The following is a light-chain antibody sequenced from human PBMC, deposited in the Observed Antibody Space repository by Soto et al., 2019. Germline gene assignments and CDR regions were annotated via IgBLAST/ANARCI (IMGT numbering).Light chain of an antibody. CDR1: QSISYW. Sequence: DIQITQSPSTLSASLGDRVTITCRASQSISYWLAWYKQKPGKAPKLLIYDASSLQSGVPSRFSGSRSGTEFTLTISSLKPEDFATYHCQQYYTYSTFGQGTTVDIK. V-gene: IGKV1-5*01. J-gene: IGKJ1*01. CDR2: DAS. CDR3: QQYYTYST.